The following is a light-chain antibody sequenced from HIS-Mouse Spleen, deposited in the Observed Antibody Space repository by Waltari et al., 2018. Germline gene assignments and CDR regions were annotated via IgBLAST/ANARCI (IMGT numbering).Light chain of an antibody. CDR3: QVWDSSSDHQV. CDR2: DDS. CDR1: NLGSKS. V-gene: IGLV3-21*03. Sequence: SSVLPQPPSVSVAPGKPARITWGGNNLGSKSLHWYQQKPGQAPVLVVYDDSARPPGIPGRFSGSNSGNTATLTINRVEAGDEADYYCQVWDSSSDHQVFGGGTKLTVL. J-gene: IGLJ3*02.